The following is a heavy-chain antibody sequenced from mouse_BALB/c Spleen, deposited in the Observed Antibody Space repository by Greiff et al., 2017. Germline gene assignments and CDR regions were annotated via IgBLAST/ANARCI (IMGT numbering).Heavy chain of an antibody. CDR2: ISSGGGST. CDR3: ARQGYGKVFDY. V-gene: IGHV5-12-1*01. CDR1: GFAFSSYD. Sequence: EVKLMESGGGLVKPGGSLKLSCAASGFAFSSYDMSWVRQTPEKRLEWVAYISSGGGSTYYPDTVKGRFTISRDNAKNTLYLQMSSLKSEDTAMYYCARQGYGKVFDYWGQGTTLTVSS. J-gene: IGHJ2*01. D-gene: IGHD2-1*01.